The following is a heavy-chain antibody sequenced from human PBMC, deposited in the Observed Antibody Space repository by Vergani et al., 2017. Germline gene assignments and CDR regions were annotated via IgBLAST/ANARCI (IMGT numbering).Heavy chain of an antibody. J-gene: IGHJ2*01. D-gene: IGHD6-19*01. CDR3: ARGPIAVAAHYWYFDL. Sequence: QVQLVQSGAEVKKPGASVKVSCKASGYTFTSYGISWVRQAPGQGLEWMGGIIPIFGTANYAQKFQGRVTITADESTSTAYMELSSLRSEDTAVYYCARGPIAVAAHYWYFDLWGRGTLVTVSS. V-gene: IGHV1-69*13. CDR2: IIPIFGTA. CDR1: GYTFTSYG.